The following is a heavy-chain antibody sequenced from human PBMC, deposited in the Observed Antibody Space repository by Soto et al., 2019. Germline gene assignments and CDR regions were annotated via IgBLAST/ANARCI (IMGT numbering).Heavy chain of an antibody. CDR2: INAGNGNT. J-gene: IGHJ4*02. CDR3: AREHDSSGYWSY. CDR1: GYTFTSYA. D-gene: IGHD3-22*01. V-gene: IGHV1-3*01. Sequence: ASVKVSCKASGYTFTSYAMHWVRQAPGQRLEWMGWINAGNGNTKYSQKFQGRVTITRDTSASTAYMELSSLRSDDTAVYYCAREHDSSGYWSYWGQGTLVTVSS.